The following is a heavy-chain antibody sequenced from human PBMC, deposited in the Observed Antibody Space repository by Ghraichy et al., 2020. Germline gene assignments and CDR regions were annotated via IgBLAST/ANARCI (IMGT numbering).Heavy chain of an antibody. J-gene: IGHJ4*02. Sequence: GESLNISCAASGFTFSSYSMNWVRQAPGKGLEWVSSISSSSSYIYYADSVKGRFTISRDNAKNSLYLQMNSLRAEDTAVYYCARDPNIEGVYWGQGTLVTVSS. CDR1: GFTFSSYS. CDR3: ARDPNIEGVY. CDR2: ISSSSSYI. V-gene: IGHV3-21*06.